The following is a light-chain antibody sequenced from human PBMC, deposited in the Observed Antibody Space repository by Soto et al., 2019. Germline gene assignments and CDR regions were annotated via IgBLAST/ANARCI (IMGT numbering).Light chain of an antibody. CDR2: GAS. Sequence: EIVMTQSPATLSVSPGERVTLSCRASESLSTYLAWYQQKPGQAPRLLIYGASTKATGIPARFSGSGSATDCTLTISSLQPEDFAVYYCQSYNDWPFTFGQGTKVDIK. CDR3: QSYNDWPFT. V-gene: IGKV3-15*01. CDR1: ESLSTY. J-gene: IGKJ2*01.